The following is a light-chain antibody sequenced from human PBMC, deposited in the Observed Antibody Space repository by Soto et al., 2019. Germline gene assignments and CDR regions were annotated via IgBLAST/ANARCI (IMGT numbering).Light chain of an antibody. V-gene: IGKV3-11*01. Sequence: EIVLTQSPATLSLSPGERATLSCRASQSVSSYLAWYQQKPGQAPRLLIYDASNRATGIPDRFSGSGSGTDFTLTISRLEPEDSAVYSCLQYHNLWAFGQGTKVDIK. CDR2: DAS. J-gene: IGKJ1*01. CDR1: QSVSSY. CDR3: LQYHNLWA.